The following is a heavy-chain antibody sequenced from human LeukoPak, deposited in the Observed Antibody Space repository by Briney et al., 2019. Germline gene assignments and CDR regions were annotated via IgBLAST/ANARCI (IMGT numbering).Heavy chain of an antibody. CDR1: GYTFTNYA. CDR3: ARDSAVDIVATIKRWFDP. CDR2: ISAYNGNT. V-gene: IGHV1-18*01. D-gene: IGHD5-12*01. J-gene: IGHJ5*02. Sequence: ASVKVSCKASGYTFTNYAMNWVRQAPGQGLEWMGWISAYNGNTNYAQKLQGRVTMTTDTSTSTAYMELRSLRSDDTAVYYCARDSAVDIVATIKRWFDPWGQGTLVTVSS.